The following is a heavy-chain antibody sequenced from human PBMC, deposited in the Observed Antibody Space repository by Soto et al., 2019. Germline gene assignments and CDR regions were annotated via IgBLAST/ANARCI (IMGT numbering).Heavy chain of an antibody. Sequence: QLQLQESGPGLVKPSETLSLTCTVSGGSISSFNYFWGWIRQPPGKGLEWIGSLYYSGNTYYNPSLQSRVTISVDPSKKQCTLTLRSVTDAHTAVYYCARGGGSTFNWFDPWGQGTLVTVSP. CDR2: LYYSGNT. CDR3: ARGGGSTFNWFDP. J-gene: IGHJ5*02. CDR1: GGSISSFNYF. V-gene: IGHV4-39*01. D-gene: IGHD2-15*01.